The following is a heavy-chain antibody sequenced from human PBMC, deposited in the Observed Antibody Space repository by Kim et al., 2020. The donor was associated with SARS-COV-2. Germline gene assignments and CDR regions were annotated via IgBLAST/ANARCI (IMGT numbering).Heavy chain of an antibody. V-gene: IGHV3-64D*09. CDR3: ARKPDGDTGPTYFDY. CDR2: IDSSGHNT. CDR1: EFTFSRYA. J-gene: IGHJ4*02. D-gene: IGHD2-21*01. Sequence: GGSLRLSCSPSEFTFSRYAMFWMRQAPGKGLQYLSAIDSSGHNTFYRDSMKDRLTISRDNSKNTLYLHMTSLRAEDTALYYCARKPDGDTGPTYFDYWGQGIVVTVSS.